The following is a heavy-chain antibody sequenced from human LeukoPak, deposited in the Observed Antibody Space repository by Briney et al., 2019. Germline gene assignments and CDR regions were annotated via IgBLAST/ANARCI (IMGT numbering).Heavy chain of an antibody. Sequence: GGSLRLSCTASGYTFGDYAMSWFRQAPGKGLEWVGFIRSKAFGGTTEYAASVKGRFTISRDDSKSIAYLQMNSLKTEDTAVYYCTRDSWTVLRYFDWLPSPNDAFDIWGQGTMVTVSS. V-gene: IGHV3-49*03. J-gene: IGHJ3*02. CDR1: GYTFGDYA. D-gene: IGHD3-9*01. CDR2: IRSKAFGGTT. CDR3: TRDSWTVLRYFDWLPSPNDAFDI.